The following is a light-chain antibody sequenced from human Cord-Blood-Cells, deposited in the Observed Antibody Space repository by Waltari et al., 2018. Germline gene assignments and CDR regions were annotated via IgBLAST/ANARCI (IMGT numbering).Light chain of an antibody. CDR1: SSDVGGYHY. V-gene: IGLV2-11*01. J-gene: IGLJ3*02. CDR2: DVS. CDR3: CSYAGSYNWV. Sequence: QSALTQPRSVSGSPGQSVTISCTGTSSDVGGYHYVPWYQQHPGKAPKLMLYDVSKRPSGVPDRFSGSKSGNTASLTISGLQAEDEADYYCCSYAGSYNWVFGGGTKLTVL.